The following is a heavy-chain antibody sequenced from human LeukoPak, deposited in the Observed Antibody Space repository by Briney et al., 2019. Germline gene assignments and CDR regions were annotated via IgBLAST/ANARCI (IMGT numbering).Heavy chain of an antibody. CDR2: IIPILVRA. Sequence: ASVKVSCKASGCTFSSYAISWVRQPPGQGLEWVGRIIPILVRANYAQKFQGRVTITADKSTSTDYMQLSSLRSEDTAVYYCAGLNSGSYYDDYWGQGTLVSVSS. V-gene: IGHV1-69*04. D-gene: IGHD3-10*01. CDR1: GCTFSSYA. J-gene: IGHJ4*02. CDR3: AGLNSGSYYDDY.